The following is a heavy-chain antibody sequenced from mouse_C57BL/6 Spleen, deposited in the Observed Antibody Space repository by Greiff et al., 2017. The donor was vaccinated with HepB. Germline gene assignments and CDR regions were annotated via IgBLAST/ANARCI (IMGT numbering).Heavy chain of an antibody. V-gene: IGHV1-64*01. D-gene: IGHD3-2*02. Sequence: VQLKQPGAELVKPGASVKLSCKASGYTFTSYWMHWVKQRPGQGLEWIGMIHPNSGSTNYNEKFKSKATLTVDKSSSTAYMQLSSLTSEDSAVYYCARRGSSGYVSYWGQGTTLTVSS. CDR1: GYTFTSYW. CDR2: IHPNSGST. CDR3: ARRGSSGYVSY. J-gene: IGHJ2*01.